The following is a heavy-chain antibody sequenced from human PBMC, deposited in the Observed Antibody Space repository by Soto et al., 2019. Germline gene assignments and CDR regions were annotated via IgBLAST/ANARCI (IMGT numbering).Heavy chain of an antibody. CDR1: GFTFTSSA. CDR3: AALYTGGDTAMDYYYYYYMDV. V-gene: IGHV1-58*01. D-gene: IGHD5-18*01. Sequence: ASVKVSCKASGFTFTSSAVQWVRQARGQRLEWIGWIVVGSGNTNYAQKFQERVTITRDMSTSTAYMELSSLRSEDTAVYYCAALYTGGDTAMDYYYYYYMDVWGKGTTVTVSS. J-gene: IGHJ6*03. CDR2: IVVGSGNT.